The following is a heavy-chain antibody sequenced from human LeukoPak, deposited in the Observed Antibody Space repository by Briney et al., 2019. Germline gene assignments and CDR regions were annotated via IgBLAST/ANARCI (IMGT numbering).Heavy chain of an antibody. J-gene: IGHJ6*03. CDR1: GFTFSSYW. D-gene: IGHD3-10*01. V-gene: IGHV3-7*01. CDR3: ARDRRVVRITMVRGYDYMDV. CDR2: IKQDGSEK. Sequence: GGSLRLSCAASGFTFSSYWMSWVRQAPGKGLEWVANIKQDGSEKYYVDSVKGRFTISRDNAKNSLYLQMNSLRAEDTAVYYCARDRRVVRITMVRGYDYMDVWGKGTTVTVSS.